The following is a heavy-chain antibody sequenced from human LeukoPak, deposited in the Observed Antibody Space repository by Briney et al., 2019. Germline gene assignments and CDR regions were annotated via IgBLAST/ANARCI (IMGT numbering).Heavy chain of an antibody. Sequence: ASVKVSCKASGYTFTSYGISWVRQAPGQGLEWMGWISAYNGNTNYAQKLQGRVTMTTDTSTSTAYMELRSLRSDDTAVYYCARDPSSSGYYPLDYWGQGTLVTVSS. V-gene: IGHV1-18*01. J-gene: IGHJ4*02. CDR2: ISAYNGNT. CDR3: ARDPSSSGYYPLDY. CDR1: GYTFTSYG. D-gene: IGHD3-22*01.